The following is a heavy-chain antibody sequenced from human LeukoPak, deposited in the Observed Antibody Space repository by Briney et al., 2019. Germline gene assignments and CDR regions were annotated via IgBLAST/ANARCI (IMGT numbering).Heavy chain of an antibody. J-gene: IGHJ4*02. V-gene: IGHV3-30*04. CDR2: ISYDGSFK. D-gene: IGHD3-16*01. CDR3: AREERGSSDY. CDR1: GFTFSTYA. Sequence: GGSLRLSCEASGFTFSTYAMHWVRQAPGKGLEWVALISYDGSFKPYADSVKGRFTISRDNSKNTLYLQMNSLRAEDTAVYYCAREERGSSDYWGQGTLVTVSS.